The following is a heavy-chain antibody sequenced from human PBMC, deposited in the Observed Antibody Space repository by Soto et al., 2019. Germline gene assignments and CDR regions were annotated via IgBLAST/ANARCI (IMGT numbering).Heavy chain of an antibody. V-gene: IGHV1-18*04. CDR3: ARDSSSWYLQYYYYYYGMDV. Sequence: QVQLVQSGAEVKKPGASVKVSCKASGYTFTSYGISWVRQAPGQGLEWMGWISAYNGNTNYAQKLQGRVTMTTDTSTSTAYMELRSLRSDDKAVYYCARDSSSWYLQYYYYYYGMDVWGQGTTVTVSS. CDR2: ISAYNGNT. CDR1: GYTFTSYG. J-gene: IGHJ6*02. D-gene: IGHD6-13*01.